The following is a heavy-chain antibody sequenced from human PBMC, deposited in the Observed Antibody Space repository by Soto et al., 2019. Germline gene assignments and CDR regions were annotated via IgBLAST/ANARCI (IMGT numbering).Heavy chain of an antibody. CDR1: GYTFTSYD. J-gene: IGHJ4*02. D-gene: IGHD6-6*01. Sequence: ASVKVSCKASGYTFTSYDINWVRQATGQGLEWMGWMNPNSGNTGYAQKFQGGVTMTRNTSISTAYMELSSLRSEDTAVYYCARVLSIAARSPLPFWGQGTLVTVSS. V-gene: IGHV1-8*01. CDR3: ARVLSIAARSPLPF. CDR2: MNPNSGNT.